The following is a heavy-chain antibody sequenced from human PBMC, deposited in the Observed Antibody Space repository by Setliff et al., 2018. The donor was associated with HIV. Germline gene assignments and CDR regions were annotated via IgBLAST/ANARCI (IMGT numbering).Heavy chain of an antibody. Sequence: GESLKISCQGSGYSFSSYWIGWVRQMPGKGLEFMGLLYPADSNIRYSPSFQGQVTISVDKSTNTAFLQWTSLRASDTAMYYCAKNPGRSGYYDWGQGTLVTVSS. CDR3: AKNPGRSGYYD. D-gene: IGHD3-22*01. CDR2: LYPADSNI. V-gene: IGHV5-51*01. J-gene: IGHJ4*02. CDR1: GYSFSSYW.